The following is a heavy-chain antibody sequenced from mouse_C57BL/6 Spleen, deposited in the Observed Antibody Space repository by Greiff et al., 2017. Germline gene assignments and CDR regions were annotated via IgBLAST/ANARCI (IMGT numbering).Heavy chain of an antibody. CDR2: IDPETGGT. D-gene: IGHD2-4*01. CDR1: GYTFTDYE. Sequence: VELMESGAELVRPGASVTLSCKASGYTFTDYEMHWVKQTPVHGLEWIGAIDPETGGTAYNQKFKGKAILTADKSSSTAYMELRSLTSEDSAVYYCTRYIDYDEAWFAYWGQGTLVTVSA. J-gene: IGHJ3*01. V-gene: IGHV1-15*01. CDR3: TRYIDYDEAWFAY.